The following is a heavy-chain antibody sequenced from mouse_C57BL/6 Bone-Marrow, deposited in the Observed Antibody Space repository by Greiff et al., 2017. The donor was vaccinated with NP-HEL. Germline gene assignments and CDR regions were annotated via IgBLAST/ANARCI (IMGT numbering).Heavy chain of an antibody. CDR2: INPGSGGT. V-gene: IGHV1-54*01. CDR3: ARGYYYAMDY. J-gene: IGHJ4*01. CDR1: GYAFTNYL. Sequence: QVQLKQSGAELVRPGTSVKVSCKASGYAFTNYLIEWVKQRPGQGLEWIGVINPGSGGTNYNEKFKGKATLTADKSSSTAYMQLSSLTSEDSAVYVCARGYYYAMDYWGQGTSVTVSS.